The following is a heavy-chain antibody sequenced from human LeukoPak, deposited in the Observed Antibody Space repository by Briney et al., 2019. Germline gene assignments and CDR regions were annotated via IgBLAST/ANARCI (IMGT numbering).Heavy chain of an antibody. CDR2: ISARSTST. V-gene: IGHV3-23*01. CDR1: GFTFSNYA. Sequence: GGSLRLSCTASGFTFSNYAMKWVRQAPGKGLEWVSSISARSTSTYYADSVKGRCTISRDNSKNTLYLHLSRLRAEDTALYFCAKVSLAGYNSGAHFDCWGQGTLVTVSS. D-gene: IGHD6-19*01. CDR3: AKVSLAGYNSGAHFDC. J-gene: IGHJ4*02.